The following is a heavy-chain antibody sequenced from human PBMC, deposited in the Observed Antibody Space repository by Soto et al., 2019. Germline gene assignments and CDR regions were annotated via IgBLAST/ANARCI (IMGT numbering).Heavy chain of an antibody. J-gene: IGHJ6*02. CDR2: ISYDGSNK. Sequence: ESGGGVVQPGRSLRLSCAASGFTFSSYGMHWVRQAPGKGLEWVAVISYDGSNKNYADSVKGRFTISRDNSKNTLYLQMNSLRAEDTAVYYCAKDLGFGGNYGMDVWGQGTTVTVSS. CDR3: AKDLGFGGNYGMDV. CDR1: GFTFSSYG. V-gene: IGHV3-30*18. D-gene: IGHD3-10*01.